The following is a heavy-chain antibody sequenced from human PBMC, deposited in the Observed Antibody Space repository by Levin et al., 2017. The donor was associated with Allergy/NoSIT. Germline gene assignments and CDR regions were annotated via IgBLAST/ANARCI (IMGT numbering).Heavy chain of an antibody. D-gene: IGHD6-19*01. Sequence: AGGSLRLSCAASGFTFTRFALSWVRQVPGKGLEWVASFANTAKTYYADSVMGRFTISRDTSTNTLFLQMNSLRAEDTAVYFWAKDHESSGWPTFDLWGQGTLVTVSS. V-gene: IGHV3-23*05. CDR1: GFTFTRFA. CDR3: AKDHESSGWPTFDL. J-gene: IGHJ4*02. CDR2: FANTAKT.